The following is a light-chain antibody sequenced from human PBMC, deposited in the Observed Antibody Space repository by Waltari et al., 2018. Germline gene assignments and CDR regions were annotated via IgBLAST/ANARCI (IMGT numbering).Light chain of an antibody. J-gene: IGKJ1*01. CDR1: QGVGKY. Sequence: EIVLTQSPGTLSLSPGERATLSCRASQGVGKYLAWYQQRPGQAPRLLLYHTSIRATGIPDRLSGSGYGTDFRFTISRLGPEDFAVYYFQKYDFLPATFGQGTTVEIK. V-gene: IGKV3-20*01. CDR3: QKYDFLPAT. CDR2: HTS.